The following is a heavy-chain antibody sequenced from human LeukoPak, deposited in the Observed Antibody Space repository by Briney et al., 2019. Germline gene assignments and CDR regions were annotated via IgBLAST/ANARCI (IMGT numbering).Heavy chain of an antibody. D-gene: IGHD6-25*01. CDR2: IYHSGST. Sequence: SETLSLTCTISGYSISSGYYWGCIRPPPGKGLEWIGIIYHSGSTYYNPSLKSRVTISVDTSKNQFSLKLSAVTAADTAVYYCAREIRPAAERGNSGWFDPWGQGTLVTVSS. J-gene: IGHJ5*02. CDR1: GYSISSGYY. V-gene: IGHV4-38-2*02. CDR3: AREIRPAAERGNSGWFDP.